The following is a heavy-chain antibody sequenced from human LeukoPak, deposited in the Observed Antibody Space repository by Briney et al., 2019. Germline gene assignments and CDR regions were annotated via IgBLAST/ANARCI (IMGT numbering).Heavy chain of an antibody. CDR2: INRDGINT. CDR1: GFTFSNYW. J-gene: IGHJ4*02. D-gene: IGHD6-19*01. CDR3: ARDSGSRSSGWFYAFDY. Sequence: PGGSLRLSCAASGFTFSNYWMHWVRQAPGKGLVWVSRINRDGINTSYADSVKGRFTISRDNAKNSLYLQMNSLRAEDTAVYYCARDSGSRSSGWFYAFDYWGQGTLVTVSS. V-gene: IGHV3-74*01.